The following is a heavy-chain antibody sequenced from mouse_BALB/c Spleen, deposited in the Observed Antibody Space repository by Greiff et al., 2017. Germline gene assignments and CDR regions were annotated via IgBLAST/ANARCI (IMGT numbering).Heavy chain of an antibody. Sequence: EVKLVESGGGLVQPGGSRKLSCAASGFTFSSFGMHWVRQAPEKGLEWVAYISSGGSTYYPDSVKGRFTISRDNARNILYLQMSSLRSEDTAMYYCAREDYGYAWFAYWGQGTLVTVSA. CDR2: ISSGGST. D-gene: IGHD1-2*01. CDR3: AREDYGYAWFAY. CDR1: GFTFSSFG. J-gene: IGHJ3*01. V-gene: IGHV5-6-5*01.